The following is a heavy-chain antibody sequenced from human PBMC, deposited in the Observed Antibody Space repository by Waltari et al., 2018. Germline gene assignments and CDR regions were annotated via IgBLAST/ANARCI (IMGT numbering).Heavy chain of an antibody. V-gene: IGHV4-38-2*01. D-gene: IGHD4-4*01. J-gene: IGHJ4*02. CDR1: ASSIRPDYS. CDR3: ARSTVTRYFDY. Sequence: QVQLQESGPGLVKPSETLSLIGAVPASSIRPDYSWGWIRQPPGKGLEWIGNIYHTGSTYYNPSLKSRVTISVDTSKNQFSLMLSAVTAADTATYYCARSTVTRYFDYWGQGTLITVSS. CDR2: IYHTGST.